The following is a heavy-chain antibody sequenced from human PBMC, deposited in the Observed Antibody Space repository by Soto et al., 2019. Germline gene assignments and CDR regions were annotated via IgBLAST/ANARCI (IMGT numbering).Heavy chain of an antibody. CDR3: AHSLCSTSCYPGDWFDP. V-gene: IGHV2-5*02. Sequence: SGPTLVNPTQTLTLTCTFSGFPLSTSGVGVGWIRQPPGKALEWLALIYWDDDKRYSPSLKSRLTITKDTSKNQVVLTMTNMDPVDTATYYCAHSLCSTSCYPGDWFDPWGQGTLVTVSS. D-gene: IGHD2-2*01. CDR2: IYWDDDK. CDR1: GFPLSTSGVG. J-gene: IGHJ5*02.